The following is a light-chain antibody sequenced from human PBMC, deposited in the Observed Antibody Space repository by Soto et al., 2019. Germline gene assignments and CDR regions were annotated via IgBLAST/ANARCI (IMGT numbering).Light chain of an antibody. CDR3: QQSYSSPNT. J-gene: IGKJ2*01. CDR2: AAS. V-gene: IGKV1-39*01. Sequence: DIQMTQSPSSLSASVGDRVTISCRASQSISTYLNWYRQKPGKAPELLIYAASSLQSGVPSRFSSCGSGTDFTLTISNLQPEDFSSYYCQQSYSSPNTFGQGTKLEI. CDR1: QSISTY.